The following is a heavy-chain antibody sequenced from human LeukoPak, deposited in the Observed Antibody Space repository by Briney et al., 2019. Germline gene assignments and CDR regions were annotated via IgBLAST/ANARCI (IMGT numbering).Heavy chain of an antibody. CDR1: GGSISSSNW. CDR2: IYHRGNT. D-gene: IGHD2-21*01. V-gene: IGHV4-4*02. Sequence: PSETLSLTCAVSGGSISSSNWWNWVRQTPGKGLEWIGEIYHRGNTHYNPSLKSRVTMSVDTSTNQFSLRVNSVTAADTAVYYCARGMKVLWKGRAFDYWGQGTLVTVSS. CDR3: ARGMKVLWKGRAFDY. J-gene: IGHJ4*02.